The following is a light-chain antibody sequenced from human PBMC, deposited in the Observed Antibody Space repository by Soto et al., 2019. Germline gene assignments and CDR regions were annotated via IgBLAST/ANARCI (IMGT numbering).Light chain of an antibody. CDR2: DTS. Sequence: IVLTQSPGTLSLSPGERATLSCRASQSLSNSFIAWYQQKPGQAPRLLIYDTSSRATGIPDRFSGSGSGTDFTLTISRLEPEDFSVFYCQQYGTSEIIFGQGRRLEIK. CDR1: QSLSNSF. J-gene: IGKJ5*01. CDR3: QQYGTSEII. V-gene: IGKV3-20*01.